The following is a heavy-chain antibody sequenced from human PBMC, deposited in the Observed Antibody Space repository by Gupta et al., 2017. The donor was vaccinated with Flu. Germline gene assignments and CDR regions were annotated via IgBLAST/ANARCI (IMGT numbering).Heavy chain of an antibody. CDR1: GFTFSAYA. CDR2: IGGSGTNT. V-gene: IGHV3-23*01. Sequence: EVQLLESGGGLVQPGGSLRLSCAASGFTFSAYAMTWVRQTPGKGLEWVSSIGGSGTNTPYTESVEGRFTISRDNSKSTLHLQMNNLRTEDTAIYYCAKDPREGPGWGAWDYWGQGALVIVSS. D-gene: IGHD3-10*01. CDR3: AKDPREGPGWGAWDY. J-gene: IGHJ4*02.